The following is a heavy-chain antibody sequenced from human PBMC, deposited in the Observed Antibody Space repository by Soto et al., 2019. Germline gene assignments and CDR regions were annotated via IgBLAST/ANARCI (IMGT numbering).Heavy chain of an antibody. J-gene: IGHJ5*02. CDR1: GGSITSGGFY. CDR2: IFRSGST. V-gene: IGHV4-31*03. Sequence: QVQLQESGPGLVKPSQTLSLTCTVSGGSITSGGFYWSWIRQHPGKGLEWIAYIFRSGSTDYNPSLRSRVTISADTSKNQFSLKLTFVTAADTAVYYCVRGGIAGNWFDPWGQGTLVTVSS. D-gene: IGHD6-13*01. CDR3: VRGGIAGNWFDP.